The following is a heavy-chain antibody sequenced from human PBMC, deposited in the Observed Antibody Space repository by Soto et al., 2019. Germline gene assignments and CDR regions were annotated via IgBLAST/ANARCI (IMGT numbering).Heavy chain of an antibody. D-gene: IGHD2-2*02. Sequence: QVQLVQSGAEVKKPGSSVKVSCKASGGTFSSYAISWVRQAPGQGLEWMGGIIPIFGTANYAQKFQGRVTITADESTSTAYMELSSLRSEDTAVYYCARESLLKSIPIYQYFYYAMDVWGQGTTVIVSS. CDR1: GGTFSSYA. CDR2: IIPIFGTA. CDR3: ARESLLKSIPIYQYFYYAMDV. V-gene: IGHV1-69*01. J-gene: IGHJ6*02.